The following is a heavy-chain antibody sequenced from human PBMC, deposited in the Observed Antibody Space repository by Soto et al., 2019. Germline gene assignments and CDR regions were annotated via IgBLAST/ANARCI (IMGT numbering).Heavy chain of an antibody. CDR3: AKIQVPAAIDSSGWYGEEYYYYGMDV. CDR1: GFTFSSYG. J-gene: IGHJ6*02. Sequence: PGGSLRLSCAASGFTFSSYGMHWVRQAPGKGLEWVAVISYDGSNKYYADSVKGRFTISRDNSKNTLYLQMNSLRAEDTAVYYCAKIQVPAAIDSSGWYGEEYYYYGMDVWGQGTTVTVSS. D-gene: IGHD6-19*01. CDR2: ISYDGSNK. V-gene: IGHV3-30*18.